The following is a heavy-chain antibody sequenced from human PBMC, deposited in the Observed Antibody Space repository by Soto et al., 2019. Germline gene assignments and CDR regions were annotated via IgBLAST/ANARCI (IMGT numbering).Heavy chain of an antibody. D-gene: IGHD1-1*01. V-gene: IGHV4-59*01. J-gene: IGHJ5*02. CDR2: IYYSGST. Sequence: SETLSLTCTVSGGSISSYYWSWIRQPPGKGLEWIGYIYYSGSTNYNPSLKSRVTISVDTSKNQFSLKLSSVTAADTAVYYCAREARNQAGKNWFDPWGQGTLVTVSS. CDR1: GGSISSYY. CDR3: AREARNQAGKNWFDP.